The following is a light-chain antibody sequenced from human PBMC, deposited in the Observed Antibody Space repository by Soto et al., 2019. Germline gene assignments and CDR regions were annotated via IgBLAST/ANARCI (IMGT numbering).Light chain of an antibody. CDR1: SSNIGNNY. V-gene: IGLV1-51*01. J-gene: IGLJ1*01. CDR3: GTWDSSLSAVYV. Sequence: QSALTQPPSVSAAPGQKVTISCSGGSSNIGNNYVSWYQQLPGTAPKLLIYDNNKRPSGIPDRFSGSKSGTSATLGITGLQTGDEADYYCGTWDSSLSAVYVFGTGTKVTVL. CDR2: DNN.